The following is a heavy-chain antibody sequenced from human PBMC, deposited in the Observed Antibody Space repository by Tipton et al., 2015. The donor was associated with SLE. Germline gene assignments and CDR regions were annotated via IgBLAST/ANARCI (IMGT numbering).Heavy chain of an antibody. CDR2: ISYDGSNK. CDR3: ARGEGAGTYYYYYYMDV. D-gene: IGHD6-19*01. Sequence: SLRLSCAASGFTFSSYAMHWVRQAPGKGLEWVAVISYDGSNKYYADSVKGRFTISRDNSKNTLYLQMNSLRAEDTAVYYCARGEGAGTYYYYYYMDVWGKGTTVTVSS. V-gene: IGHV3-30-3*01. J-gene: IGHJ6*03. CDR1: GFTFSSYA.